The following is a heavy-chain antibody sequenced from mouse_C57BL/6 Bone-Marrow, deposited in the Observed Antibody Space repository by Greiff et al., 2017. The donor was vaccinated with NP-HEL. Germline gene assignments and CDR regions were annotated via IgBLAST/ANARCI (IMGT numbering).Heavy chain of an antibody. CDR1: GFTFSDYG. J-gene: IGHJ4*01. V-gene: IGHV5-17*01. CDR2: ISSGSSTI. CDR3: ARDGDGYRGGYAMDY. D-gene: IGHD2-3*01. Sequence: EVQGVESGGGLVKPGGSLKLSCAASGFTFSDYGMHWVRQAPEKGLEWVAYISSGSSTIYYADTVKGRFTISRDNAKNTLFLQKTSLRSEDTAMYYCARDGDGYRGGYAMDYWGQGTSVTVSS.